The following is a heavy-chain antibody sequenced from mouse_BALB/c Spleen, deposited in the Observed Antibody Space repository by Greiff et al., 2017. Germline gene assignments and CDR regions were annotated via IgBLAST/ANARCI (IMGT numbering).Heavy chain of an antibody. CDR1: GFNIKDTY. D-gene: IGHD4-1*01. Sequence: VQLQQSGAELVKPGASVKLSCTASGFNIKDTYMHWVKQRPEQGLEWIGRIDPANGNTKYDPKFQGKATITADTSSNTAYLQLSSLTSEDTAVYYCTLTGTEAYRGQGTLVTVSA. V-gene: IGHV14-3*02. J-gene: IGHJ3*01. CDR3: TLTGTEAY. CDR2: IDPANGNT.